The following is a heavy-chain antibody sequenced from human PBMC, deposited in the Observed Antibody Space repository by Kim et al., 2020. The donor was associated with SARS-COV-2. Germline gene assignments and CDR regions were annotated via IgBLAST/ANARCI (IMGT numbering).Heavy chain of an antibody. CDR2: INHSGST. Sequence: SETLSLTCAVYGGSFSGYYWSWIRQPPGKGLEWIGEINHSGSTNYNPSLKSRVTISVDTSKNQFSLKLSSVTAADTAVYYCARGTFDIVVVPAAIHNSRDAFDIWGQGTMVTVSS. J-gene: IGHJ3*02. V-gene: IGHV4-34*01. CDR3: ARGTFDIVVVPAAIHNSRDAFDI. CDR1: GGSFSGYY. D-gene: IGHD2-2*01.